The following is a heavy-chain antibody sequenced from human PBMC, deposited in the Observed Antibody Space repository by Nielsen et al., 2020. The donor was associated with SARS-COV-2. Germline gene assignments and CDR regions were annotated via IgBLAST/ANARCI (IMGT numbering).Heavy chain of an antibody. Sequence: ASVKVSCKASGYTFSHYVINWVRQAPGQGLEWMGWMHTNTGDRMYAQDFTGRFVFSLDSSVSTAYLHIGGLKPEDTAVYYCARGGIALVRGTPERFDPGLQGTLVTVSS. V-gene: IGHV7-4-1*01. J-gene: IGHJ5*02. CDR3: ARGGIALVRGTPERFDP. D-gene: IGHD3-10*01. CDR2: MHTNTGDR. CDR1: GYTFSHYV.